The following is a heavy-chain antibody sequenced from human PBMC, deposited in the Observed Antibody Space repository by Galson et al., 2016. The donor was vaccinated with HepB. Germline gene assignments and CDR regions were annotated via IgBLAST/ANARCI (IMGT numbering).Heavy chain of an antibody. CDR2: ISGSGDTT. V-gene: IGHV3-23*01. Sequence: SLRLSCAASGFTFSNYAMSWVRQAPGKGLEWVSSISGSGDTTYDADAVGGRFTISRDNSRNTLSLQMDSLRAEASAIYYCAKGNIVQVPAAPYAWGQGALFTCSS. J-gene: IGHJ5*02. CDR1: GFTFSNYA. CDR3: AKGNIVQVPAAPYA. D-gene: IGHD2-2*01.